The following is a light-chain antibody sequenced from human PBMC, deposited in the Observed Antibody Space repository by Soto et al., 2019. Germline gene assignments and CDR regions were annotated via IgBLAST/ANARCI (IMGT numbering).Light chain of an antibody. V-gene: IGKV1-39*01. CDR1: QSISNY. Sequence: IQMTPSPSSLSASVGDRVTITCRASQSISNYLNWYQQIPGEAPKLLIYAASSLQSGVPSSFSGSGSTTDFTLTISTLQPEDVATYYCQECYTASYTFGQGTKREI. J-gene: IGKJ2*01. CDR3: QECYTASYT. CDR2: AAS.